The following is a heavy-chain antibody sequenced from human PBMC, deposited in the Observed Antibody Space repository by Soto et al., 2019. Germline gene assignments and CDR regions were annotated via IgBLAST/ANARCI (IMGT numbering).Heavy chain of an antibody. Sequence: QVRMVESGGGVVQPGRSLTLSCAASGFTFSTYFMHWVRQAPGKGLEWMATISYDGSNKHYAESVKGRFTISRDNSKNTLYLQMNSPRPEDTAVYYCVKVGVAHCGGDCYSDYWGQGTLVTVSS. V-gene: IGHV3-30*18. D-gene: IGHD2-21*02. CDR3: VKVGVAHCGGDCYSDY. CDR1: GFTFSTYF. J-gene: IGHJ4*02. CDR2: ISYDGSNK.